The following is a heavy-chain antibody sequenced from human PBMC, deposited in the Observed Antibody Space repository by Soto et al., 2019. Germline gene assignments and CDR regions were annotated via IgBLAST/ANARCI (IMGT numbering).Heavy chain of an antibody. CDR2: IHHSGDI. CDR3: ARRSSGSYGWFDP. V-gene: IGHV4-38-2*01. Sequence: SETLSLTCAVSGYSISSGHCWGWIRQPPGKGLEWIGSIHHSGDIYYNPSLKSRVTISVDTPNNQFSLKLSSVTAADTAIYYYARRSSGSYGWFDPWGQGTRVTVSS. D-gene: IGHD1-26*01. J-gene: IGHJ5*02. CDR1: GYSISSGHC.